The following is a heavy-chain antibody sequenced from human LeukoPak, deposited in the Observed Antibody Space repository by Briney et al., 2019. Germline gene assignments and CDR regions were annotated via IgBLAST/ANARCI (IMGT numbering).Heavy chain of an antibody. CDR2: IYNTGST. J-gene: IGHJ6*03. CDR3: ARVKGYCSSTSCYSYYYYMDV. CDR1: GGFISCFY. V-gene: IGHV4-4*07. Sequence: KPSESLALPLTVFGGFISCFYWRWNRQPAREGLEWIGGIYNTGSTKYNPSLRSRGTMSVDTSKNQFSLKLSSVTAADTAVYYCARVKGYCSSTSCYSYYYYMDVWGKGTTVTISS. D-gene: IGHD2-2*02.